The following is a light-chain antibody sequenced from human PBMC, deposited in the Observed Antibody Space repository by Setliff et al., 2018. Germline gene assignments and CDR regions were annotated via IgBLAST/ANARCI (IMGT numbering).Light chain of an antibody. Sequence: QSVLTQPPSVSGSPGQSLTISCTGTSGDFGGYKRVSWYQQPPGTAPKLIISEVSSRPSGVPDRFSGSQSGNTASLTISGLQAEDEADYYCQSYGGSVDFYVFGTGTKVTVL. CDR3: QSYGGSVDFYV. CDR1: SGDFGGYKR. V-gene: IGLV2-18*02. J-gene: IGLJ1*01. CDR2: EVS.